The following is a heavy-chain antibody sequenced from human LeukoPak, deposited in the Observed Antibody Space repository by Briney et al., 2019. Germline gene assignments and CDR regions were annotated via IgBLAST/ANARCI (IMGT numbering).Heavy chain of an antibody. Sequence: GGSLRLSCAASGFTFSSYAMSWVRQAPGKGLEWVSAISGSGGSTYYADSVKGRFTISRDNSKNTLYLQMNSLRAEDTAVYYCANSIGSSGSHYYYYGMDVWGQGTTVTVSS. D-gene: IGHD3-22*01. J-gene: IGHJ6*02. CDR3: ANSIGSSGSHYYYYGMDV. CDR1: GFTFSSYA. CDR2: ISGSGGST. V-gene: IGHV3-23*01.